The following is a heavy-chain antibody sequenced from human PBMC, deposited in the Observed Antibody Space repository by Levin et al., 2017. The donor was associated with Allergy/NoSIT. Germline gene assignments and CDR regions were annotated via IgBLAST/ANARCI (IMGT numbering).Heavy chain of an antibody. J-gene: IGHJ5*02. Sequence: SGGSLRLSCAASGFTFSSYAMHWVRQAPGKGLEWVAVISYDGSNKYYADSVKGRFTISRDNSKNTLYLQMNSLRAEDTAVYYCARDRFLSSLTPSSSWYDGVGWFDPWGQGTLVTVSS. D-gene: IGHD6-13*01. CDR2: ISYDGSNK. V-gene: IGHV3-30-3*01. CDR3: ARDRFLSSLTPSSSWYDGVGWFDP. CDR1: GFTFSSYA.